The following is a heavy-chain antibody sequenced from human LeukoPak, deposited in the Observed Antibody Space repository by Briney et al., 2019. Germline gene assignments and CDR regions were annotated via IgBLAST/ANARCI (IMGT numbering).Heavy chain of an antibody. J-gene: IGHJ6*02. V-gene: IGHV4-59*08. CDR2: INYSGST. CDR1: GGSIRSHH. Sequence: SETLSLTCTVSGGSIRSHHWTWIRQPPGKGLEWIGYINYSGSTTYNPSLKSRGTMSRDTSKNEFSLELGSVTAADKAVYYCARGHPRLDVWGQGTTVTVSS. CDR3: ARGHPRLDV.